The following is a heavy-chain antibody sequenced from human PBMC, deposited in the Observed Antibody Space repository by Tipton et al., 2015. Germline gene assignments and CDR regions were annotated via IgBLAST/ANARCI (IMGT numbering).Heavy chain of an antibody. CDR3: ARASIIQGYYHDSSRYYLFNS. CDR1: SGSISRSY. V-gene: IGHV4-59*01. J-gene: IGHJ1*01. CDR2: ISHSGNT. D-gene: IGHD3-22*01. Sequence: TLSLTCTVSSGSISRSYWSWIRQPPGKGLEWIGSISHSGNTYYNPSLKSRVTMSRDTSKNQFSLRLNSVTAADTAVYFCARASIIQGYYHDSSRYYLFNSWGQGTLVTVSS.